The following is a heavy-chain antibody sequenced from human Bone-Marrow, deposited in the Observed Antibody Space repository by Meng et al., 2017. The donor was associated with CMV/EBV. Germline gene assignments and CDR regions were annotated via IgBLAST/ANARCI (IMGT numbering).Heavy chain of an antibody. Sequence: GESLKISCAASGFTFNTYWMTWVRQAPGKGLEWVATLNQDGSQKYYVDSVKGRFTVSKDNAKNSLSLQMSSLRSEDTAVYYCARVPAYYYGSGIQTLFDYWGQGTLVTVSA. D-gene: IGHD3-10*01. CDR2: LNQDGSQK. CDR3: ARVPAYYYGSGIQTLFDY. CDR1: GFTFNTYW. V-gene: IGHV3-7*03. J-gene: IGHJ4*02.